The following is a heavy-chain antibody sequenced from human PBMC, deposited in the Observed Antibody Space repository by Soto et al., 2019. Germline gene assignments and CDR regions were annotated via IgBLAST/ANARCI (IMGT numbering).Heavy chain of an antibody. J-gene: IGHJ6*03. CDR1: GGAVSTGSYY. CDR3: ARAGYDFWSGYPTSYYYYYMDV. V-gene: IGHV4-61*01. Sequence: SETLSLTCTVSGGAVSTGSYYWSWIRQPPGKGLEWIGYIYYTGRTNYNPSLKSRVTISVDTSKNQFSLKLSSVTAADTAVYYCARAGYDFWSGYPTSYYYYYMDVWGKGTTVTVSS. D-gene: IGHD3-3*01. CDR2: IYYTGRT.